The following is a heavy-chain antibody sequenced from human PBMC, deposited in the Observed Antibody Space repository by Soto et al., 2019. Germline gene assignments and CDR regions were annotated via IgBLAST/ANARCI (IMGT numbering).Heavy chain of an antibody. V-gene: IGHV3-9*01. Sequence: HPGGSLRLSCAASGFRFADYTMHWVRQAPGKGLEWVSGLTWNSESIAYADSVKGRFTISRDNAKNSLYLQMNSLRAEDTAFYFCAKGAISGTLNWFDPWGQGTLVTVS. D-gene: IGHD6-13*01. J-gene: IGHJ5*02. CDR3: AKGAISGTLNWFDP. CDR2: LTWNSESI. CDR1: GFRFADYT.